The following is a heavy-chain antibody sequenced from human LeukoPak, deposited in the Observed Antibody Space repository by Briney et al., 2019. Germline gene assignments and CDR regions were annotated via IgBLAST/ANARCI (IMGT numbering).Heavy chain of an antibody. Sequence: PSETLSLTCTVSGGSISSYYRSWIRQPPGKGLEWIGYIYYSGSTNYNPSLKSRVTISVDTSKTQFSLKLSSVTAADTAVYYCARESHYYGSGSYYKPFDYWGQGTLVTVSS. V-gene: IGHV4-59*01. D-gene: IGHD3-10*01. CDR1: GGSISSYY. J-gene: IGHJ4*02. CDR3: ARESHYYGSGSYYKPFDY. CDR2: IYYSGST.